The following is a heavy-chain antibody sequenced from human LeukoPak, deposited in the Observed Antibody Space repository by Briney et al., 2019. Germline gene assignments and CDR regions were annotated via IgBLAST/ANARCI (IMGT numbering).Heavy chain of an antibody. CDR3: ARNHPPAMHIIPAGGAQYIQH. D-gene: IGHD6-13*01. CDR1: GYSFTNYG. V-gene: IGHV7-4-1*02. CDR2: INTETGNP. Sequence: ASVNVSCKTSGYSFTNYGMNWVRQAPGQGLEWMGWINTETGNPTYAQTFTGRFVFSLDTSVSTAYLQINSLRAEDTAVYYCARNHPPAMHIIPAGGAQYIQHWGQGTLVTVSS. J-gene: IGHJ1*01.